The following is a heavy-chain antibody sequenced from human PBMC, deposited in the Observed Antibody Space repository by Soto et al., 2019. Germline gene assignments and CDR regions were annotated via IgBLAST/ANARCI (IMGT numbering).Heavy chain of an antibody. D-gene: IGHD3-16*01. CDR1: GYTFTSYA. V-gene: IGHV1-3*01. CDR2: INAGNGNT. CDR3: VRVIGGLYYFDY. Sequence: GASVKVSCKASGYTFTSYAMHWVRQAPGQRLEWMGWINAGNGNTKYSQKFQGRVTITRDTSASTAYMELSSLRSEDTAVYYCVRVIGGLYYFDYWGQGTLVTVSS. J-gene: IGHJ4*02.